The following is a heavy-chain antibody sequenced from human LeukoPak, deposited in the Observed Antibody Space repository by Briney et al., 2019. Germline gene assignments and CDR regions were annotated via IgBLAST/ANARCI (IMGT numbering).Heavy chain of an antibody. CDR3: VKDAAGYGDY. CDR1: GFTFDDYA. D-gene: IGHD1-1*01. Sequence: GGSLRLSCVGSGFTFDDYAMHWFRQAPAKGLEWCSFISGSGDVTYYADSVKGRFTISRDNSKNTLYLQMNSLRAEDTAVYYCVKDAAGYGDYWGQGTLVTVSS. J-gene: IGHJ4*02. CDR2: ISGSGDVT. V-gene: IGHV3-23*01.